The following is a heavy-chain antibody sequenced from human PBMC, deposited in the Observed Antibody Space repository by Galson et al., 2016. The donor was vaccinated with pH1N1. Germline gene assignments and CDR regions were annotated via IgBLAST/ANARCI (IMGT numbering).Heavy chain of an antibody. D-gene: IGHD5-24*01. Sequence: SVKVSCKASGDSLSHYAVSWVRQAPGQGLEWMGLIITIFGTSNYAQNFQGRVSITADNSTSTVYMEVSSLTSDDTAIYYCARVARRDKTKVPPWGQGTLVTVSS. CDR3: ARVARRDKTKVPP. J-gene: IGHJ5*02. CDR2: IITIFGTS. CDR1: GDSLSHYA. V-gene: IGHV1-69*06.